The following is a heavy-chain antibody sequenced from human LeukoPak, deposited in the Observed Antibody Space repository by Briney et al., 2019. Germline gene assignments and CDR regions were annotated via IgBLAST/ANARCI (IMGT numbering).Heavy chain of an antibody. CDR1: GYTFTSYG. D-gene: IGHD2-2*01. V-gene: IGHV1-18*01. Sequence: ASVKVSCKASGYTFTSYGISWVRQAPGQGLGWMGWISAYNGNTNYAQKLQGRVTMTTDTSTSTAYMELRSLRSDDTAVYYCARWGGYCSSTSCSTDWFDPWGQGTLDTVSS. CDR3: ARWGGYCSSTSCSTDWFDP. CDR2: ISAYNGNT. J-gene: IGHJ5*02.